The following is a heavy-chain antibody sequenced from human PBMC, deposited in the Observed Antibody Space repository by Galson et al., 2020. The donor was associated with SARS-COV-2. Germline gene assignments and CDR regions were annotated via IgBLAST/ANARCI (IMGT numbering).Heavy chain of an antibody. J-gene: IGHJ4*02. V-gene: IGHV3-74*01. Sequence: ALHGESLKISCAASGFTFSSYWMHWVRQASGKGLVWVSRIYSEGSSTSYADSVKGRFTISGDNAKNTLYLQMNSLRAEDTAVYYCARGDMGNDYFDYWGQGTLVTVSS. CDR1: GFTFSSYW. CDR3: ARGDMGNDYFDY. CDR2: IYSEGSST. D-gene: IGHD7-27*01.